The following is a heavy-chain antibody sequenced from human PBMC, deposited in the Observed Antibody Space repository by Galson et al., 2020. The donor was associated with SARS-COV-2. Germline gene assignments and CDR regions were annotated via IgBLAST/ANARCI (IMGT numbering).Heavy chain of an antibody. CDR2: INPSVGST. D-gene: IGHD3-22*01. V-gene: IGHV1-46*01. J-gene: IGHJ4*02. CDR3: SRALLGSPGSGRYYYGIGY. CDR1: GYTFTNYY. Sequence: ASVKVSCKASGYTFTNYYMHWVRQAPGQGPEWLGLINPSVGSTTYAQKFQGRVTMTRDTSTSTVYMELSSLRSEDTAVYYCSRALLGSPGSGRYYYGIGYWGQGTLVTVSS.